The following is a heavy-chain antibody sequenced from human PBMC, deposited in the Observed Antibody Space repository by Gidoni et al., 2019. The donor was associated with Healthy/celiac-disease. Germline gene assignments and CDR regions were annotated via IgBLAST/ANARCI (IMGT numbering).Heavy chain of an antibody. CDR3: TRQLTKTYYYDSSGYYFPHDAFDI. CDR2: IRSKANSYAT. Sequence: EVQLVESGGGLVQPGGSLKLSCAASGFTFSGSAMHWVRQPSGKGLGWVGRIRSKANSYATAYAASVKGRFTISRDDSKNTAYLQMNSLKTEDTAVYYCTRQLTKTYYYDSSGYYFPHDAFDIWGQGTMVTVSS. V-gene: IGHV3-73*02. CDR1: GFTFSGSA. J-gene: IGHJ3*02. D-gene: IGHD3-22*01.